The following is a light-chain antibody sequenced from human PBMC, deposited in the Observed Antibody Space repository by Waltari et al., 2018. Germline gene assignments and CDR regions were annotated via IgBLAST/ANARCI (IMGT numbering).Light chain of an antibody. CDR2: AVN. CDR3: YSYAGSYTLYV. Sequence: QSALTQPRSVSGSPGQSVTISCTGTSSDIGGYNAVPWYQKYPGKAPKLLIYAVNQRPSGVPDRFSGSTSGNTASLTISGLQAEDEADDYCYSYAGSYTLYVFGTGTEVTVL. CDR1: SSDIGGYNA. J-gene: IGLJ1*01. V-gene: IGLV2-11*01.